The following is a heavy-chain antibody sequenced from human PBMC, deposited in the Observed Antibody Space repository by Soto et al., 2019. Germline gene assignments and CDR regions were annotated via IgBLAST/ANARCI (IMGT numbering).Heavy chain of an antibody. Sequence: SETLSLTCTVSGGSISSYYWSWIRQPPGKGLEWIGYIYYSGSTNYNPSLKSRVTISADTSKNQFSLKLSSVTAADTAVYYCARASSGWDDYGEYWYFDLWGRGTLVTVSS. D-gene: IGHD4-17*01. J-gene: IGHJ2*01. V-gene: IGHV4-59*01. CDR1: GGSISSYY. CDR3: ARASSGWDDYGEYWYFDL. CDR2: IYYSGST.